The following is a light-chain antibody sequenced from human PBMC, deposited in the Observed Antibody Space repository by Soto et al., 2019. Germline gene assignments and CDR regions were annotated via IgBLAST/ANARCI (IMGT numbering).Light chain of an antibody. CDR2: AAS. J-gene: IGKJ2*01. Sequence: DIQMSQSPSSLSASIGDRVSITCRASQSLNTWLAWYQQTPGTAPKLLIYAASSLQSGVPSRFSGSGSVTDYTLTINSLQPEDSGTYYCQQAHSIPYTFGQATNVDI. CDR1: QSLNTW. CDR3: QQAHSIPYT. V-gene: IGKV1-12*01.